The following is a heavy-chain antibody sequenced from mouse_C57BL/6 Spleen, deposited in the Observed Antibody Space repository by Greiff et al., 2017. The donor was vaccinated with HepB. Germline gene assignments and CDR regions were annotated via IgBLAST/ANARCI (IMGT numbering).Heavy chain of an antibody. CDR2: IDPSDSYT. D-gene: IGHD2-4*01. J-gene: IGHJ4*01. Sequence: QVQLQQSGAELVMPGASVKLSCKASGYTFTSYWMHWVKQRPGQGLEWIGEIDPSDSYTNYNQKFKGKSTLTVDKSSSTAYMQLSSLTSEDSAVYYCARGGGYGDYEDYAMDYWGQGTSVTVSS. CDR1: GYTFTSYW. CDR3: ARGGGYGDYEDYAMDY. V-gene: IGHV1-69*01.